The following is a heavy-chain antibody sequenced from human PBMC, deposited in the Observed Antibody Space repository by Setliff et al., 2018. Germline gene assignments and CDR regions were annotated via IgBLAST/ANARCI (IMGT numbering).Heavy chain of an antibody. V-gene: IGHV5-51*01. D-gene: IGHD1-1*01. CDR3: ARLPSTGSAFFQH. J-gene: IGHJ1*01. CDR1: GYSFTSHW. CDR2: IYPGDSDT. Sequence: PGASLKISCEGSGYSFTSHWIGWVRQMPGKGLEWMGIIYPGDSDTSYSPSFQGQVTISADKSNSTAYMQWSSLKASDTAMYYCARLPSTGSAFFQHWGQGTLVTVSA.